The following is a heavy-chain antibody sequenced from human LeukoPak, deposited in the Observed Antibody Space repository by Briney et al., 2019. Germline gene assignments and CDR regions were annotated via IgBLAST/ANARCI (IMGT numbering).Heavy chain of an antibody. CDR2: IKLDGGER. D-gene: IGHD3-16*01. CDR3: ARSRAAVVMGELIPSFYYGMDV. Sequence: GGSLRLSCAASGFTFSNYWMNWVRQVLGKGLEWVATIKLDGGERYYVDSVEGRFTISRDNGKTSVYLQMNSLRADDTAVYYCARSRAAVVMGELIPSFYYGMDVWGQGTKVIVSS. J-gene: IGHJ6*02. CDR1: GFTFSNYW. V-gene: IGHV3-7*03.